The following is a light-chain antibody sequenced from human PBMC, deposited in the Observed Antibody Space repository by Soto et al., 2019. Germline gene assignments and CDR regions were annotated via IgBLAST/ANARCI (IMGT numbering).Light chain of an antibody. CDR1: NSDIGGYNF. CDR3: SSYTSTNTVV. J-gene: IGLJ2*01. V-gene: IGLV2-14*03. Sequence: QSALTQPASVPGSPGQSITISCTGTNSDIGGYNFVSWYQQHPGKAPKLMFYDVTNRPSGVSNRFSGSKSGKTASLTISGLQAEDEAVYYCSSYTSTNTVVFGGGTKLTVL. CDR2: DVT.